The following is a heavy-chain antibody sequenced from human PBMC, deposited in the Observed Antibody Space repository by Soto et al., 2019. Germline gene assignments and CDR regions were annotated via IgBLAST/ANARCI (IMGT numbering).Heavy chain of an antibody. D-gene: IGHD2-15*01. CDR2: IWYDGSNK. Sequence: GESLKISCAASGFTFSSYGMHWVRQAPGKGLEWVAVIWYDGSNKYYADSVKGRFPISRDNSKNTQYLQMNSLRAEDTAVYYCARDRSDIVVVVAASVGYFDYWGQGTLVTVSS. CDR3: ARDRSDIVVVVAASVGYFDY. J-gene: IGHJ4*02. CDR1: GFTFSSYG. V-gene: IGHV3-33*01.